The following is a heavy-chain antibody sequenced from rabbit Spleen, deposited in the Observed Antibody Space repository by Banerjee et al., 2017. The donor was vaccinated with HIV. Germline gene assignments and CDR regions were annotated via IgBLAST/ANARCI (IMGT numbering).Heavy chain of an antibody. Sequence: QEQLVESGGGLVQPEGSLTLTCKASGFDFSSNAMCWVRQAPGKGPEWIACIANGDGSTYYASWVNGRFTISGSTSLNTVTLQMTSLTAADTATYFCARGTYNSHHLWGPGTLVTVS. CDR2: IANGDGST. CDR1: GFDFSSNA. V-gene: IGHV1S47*01. D-gene: IGHD1-1*01. CDR3: ARGTYNSHHL. J-gene: IGHJ4*01.